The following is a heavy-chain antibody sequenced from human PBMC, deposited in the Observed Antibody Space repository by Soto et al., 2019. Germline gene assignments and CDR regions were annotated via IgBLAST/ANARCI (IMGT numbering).Heavy chain of an antibody. CDR1: GFTFSSYA. Sequence: GGSLRLSCAASGFTFSSYAMSWVRQAPGKGLEWVSAISGSGGSTYYADSVKGRFTISRDNSKNTLYLQMNSLRAEDTAVYYCAKEKNAYGDLKSEYYFDYWGQGTLVTVSS. V-gene: IGHV3-23*01. CDR2: ISGSGGST. J-gene: IGHJ4*02. CDR3: AKEKNAYGDLKSEYYFDY. D-gene: IGHD4-17*01.